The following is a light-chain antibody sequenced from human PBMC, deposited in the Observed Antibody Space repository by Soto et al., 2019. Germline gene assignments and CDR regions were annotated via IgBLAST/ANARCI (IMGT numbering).Light chain of an antibody. V-gene: IGKV3-11*01. Sequence: IVLTQSPATLSLWPGETAILSCRASQTVSSYLSWYQHKPGQAPRLLIYDASKRAPGIPARFSGSGSGTDFTLTISSLAPEDLAVYYCQHRSTSITFGQGTRLEIE. J-gene: IGKJ5*01. CDR1: QTVSSY. CDR2: DAS. CDR3: QHRSTSIT.